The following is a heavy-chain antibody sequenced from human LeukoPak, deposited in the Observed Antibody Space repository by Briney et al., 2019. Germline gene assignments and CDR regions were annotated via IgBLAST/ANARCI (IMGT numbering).Heavy chain of an antibody. V-gene: IGHV3-33*08. CDR2: IWYDGSNK. D-gene: IGHD3-10*01. CDR1: GFTFSSYA. J-gene: IGHJ6*02. Sequence: PGRSLRLSCAASGFTFSSYAMHWVRQAPGKGLEWVAVIWYDGSNKYYADSVKGRFTISRDNSKNTLYLQMNSLRAEDTAVYYCARGPYGSGRGVDYYYYGMDVWGQGTTVTVSS. CDR3: ARGPYGSGRGVDYYYYGMDV.